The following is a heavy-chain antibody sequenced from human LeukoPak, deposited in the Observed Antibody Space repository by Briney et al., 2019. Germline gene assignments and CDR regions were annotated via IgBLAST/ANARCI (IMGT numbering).Heavy chain of an antibody. V-gene: IGHV3-30*01. CDR1: GFTFSSYA. Sequence: HSGGSLRLSCAASGFTFSSYAMHWVRQAPGKGLEWVAVISYDGSNKYYADSVKGRFTISRDNSKNTLYLQMNSLRAEDTVVYYCARDSIVGATTGYYFDYWGQGTLVTVSS. CDR3: ARDSIVGATTGYYFDY. D-gene: IGHD1-26*01. J-gene: IGHJ4*02. CDR2: ISYDGSNK.